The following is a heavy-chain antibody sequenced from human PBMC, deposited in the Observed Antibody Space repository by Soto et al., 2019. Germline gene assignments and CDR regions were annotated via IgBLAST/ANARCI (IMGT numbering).Heavy chain of an antibody. Sequence: SETLSLTCTVSGGSISSHYWSWVRQAPGKGLEWIGHIYYRGSTSYNPPLRSRSTISVDTSNNQFSLKLNSVTTADTAVYYCARDGREASGMDVWGQGTKVTVSS. CDR3: ARDGREASGMDV. CDR2: IYYRGST. D-gene: IGHD1-26*01. V-gene: IGHV4-59*11. CDR1: GGSISSHY. J-gene: IGHJ6*02.